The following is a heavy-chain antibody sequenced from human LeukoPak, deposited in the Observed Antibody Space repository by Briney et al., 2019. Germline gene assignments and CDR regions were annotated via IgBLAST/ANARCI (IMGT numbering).Heavy chain of an antibody. Sequence: PGGSLRLSCAASGFTFTTCAMHWVRQTPDRGLEWVALISHDGRDKLYADSVKGRFTISRDDSRNTVTLQMSSLRPEDAALYYCARDPGFWALPGPWHMDVWGQGTTVTVSS. CDR3: ARDPGFWALPGPWHMDV. D-gene: IGHD3-10*01. J-gene: IGHJ6*02. CDR2: ISHDGRDK. CDR1: GFTFTTCA. V-gene: IGHV3-30*04.